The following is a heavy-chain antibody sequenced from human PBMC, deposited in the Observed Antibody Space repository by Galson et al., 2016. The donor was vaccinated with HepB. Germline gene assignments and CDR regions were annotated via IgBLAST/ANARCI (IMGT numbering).Heavy chain of an antibody. CDR1: GGSISSESYY. J-gene: IGHJ4*02. V-gene: IGHV4-39*02. D-gene: IGHD6-13*01. CDR2: IYYGGNT. Sequence: LSLTCTVSGGSISSESYYWGWIRQPPGKGLEWIGAIYYGGNTYYNSSLKSRVTISVDTSKNQFSLKLRSVSAADTAVYYCARELRAAGGHYPDYWGQGTLVTVSS. CDR3: ARELRAAGGHYPDY.